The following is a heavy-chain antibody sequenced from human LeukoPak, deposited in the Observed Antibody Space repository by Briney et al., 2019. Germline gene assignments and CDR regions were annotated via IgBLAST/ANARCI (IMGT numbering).Heavy chain of an antibody. J-gene: IGHJ3*01. CDR2: ITSKTDGGTT. D-gene: IGHD3-10*01. V-gene: IGHV3-15*01. CDR3: TTDAPYYYGSGTKTDAFDL. Sequence: PGRSLRLSCAASGFTFSVAWMYCVRQPPGKGLECVGRITSKTDGGTTDYAARVKGRFTISRDDSKNTLYLQMNSLKTEDTAVYYCTTDAPYYYGSGTKTDAFDLWGQGTMVTASS. CDR1: GFTFSVAW.